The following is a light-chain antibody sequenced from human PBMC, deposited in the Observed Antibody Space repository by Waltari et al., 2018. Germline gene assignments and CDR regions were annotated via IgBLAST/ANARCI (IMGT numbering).Light chain of an antibody. CDR1: NSDIGGFNC. Sequence: QSALTQSASVSGSPGPSITIYCTGTNSDIGGFNCRSWYQHHPGQAPTPILYDVTQRPSGVSDRFSGPKSGTTASLTISGLHTDDEADYYCCSYTITNTLVFGGGTKLTVL. J-gene: IGLJ2*01. V-gene: IGLV2-14*03. CDR3: CSYTITNTLV. CDR2: DVT.